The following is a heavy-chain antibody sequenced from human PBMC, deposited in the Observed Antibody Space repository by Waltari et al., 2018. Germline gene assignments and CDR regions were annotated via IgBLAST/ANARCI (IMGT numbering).Heavy chain of an antibody. CDR1: GFTFSSYA. D-gene: IGHD3-16*01. J-gene: IGHJ2*01. CDR2: ISYDGSNK. V-gene: IGHV3-30*07. CDR3: ARGVRWALFDL. Sequence: QVQLVESGGGVVQPGRSLRLSCAASGFTFSSYAMHWVRQAPGKGLEWVAVISYDGSNKYYADSVKGRFTISRDNSKNTLYLQMNSLRAEDTAVYYCARGVRWALFDLWGRGTLVIVSS.